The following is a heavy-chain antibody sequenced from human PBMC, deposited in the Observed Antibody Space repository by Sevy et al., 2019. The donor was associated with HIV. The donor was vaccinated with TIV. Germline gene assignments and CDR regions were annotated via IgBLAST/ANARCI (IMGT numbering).Heavy chain of an antibody. Sequence: GGSLRLSCAASGFTFDDYAMHWVRQAPGKGLEWVSGISWNSGSIGYAYSVKGRFTISRDNAKNSLYLQMNSLRAEDTALYYCAKGSMVRGVIITDDAFDIWGQGTMVTVSS. CDR3: AKGSMVRGVIITDDAFDI. D-gene: IGHD3-10*01. V-gene: IGHV3-9*01. J-gene: IGHJ3*02. CDR1: GFTFDDYA. CDR2: ISWNSGSI.